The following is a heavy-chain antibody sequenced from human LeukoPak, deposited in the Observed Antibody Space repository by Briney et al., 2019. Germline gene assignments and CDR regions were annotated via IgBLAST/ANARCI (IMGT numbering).Heavy chain of an antibody. CDR1: GGTFSSYA. J-gene: IGHJ6*03. D-gene: IGHD2-2*01. Sequence: GASVKVSCKASGGTFSSYAISWVRQAPGQGLEWMGGIIPIFGTANYAQKFQGRVTITADESTSTAYMELSSLRSEDTAVYYCARAHPVVPAATYYYHYMDVWGKGTTVTVSS. CDR3: ARAHPVVPAATYYYHYMDV. V-gene: IGHV1-69*01. CDR2: IIPIFGTA.